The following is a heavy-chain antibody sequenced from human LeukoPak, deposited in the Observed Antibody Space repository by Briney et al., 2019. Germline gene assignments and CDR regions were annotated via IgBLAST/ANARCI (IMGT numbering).Heavy chain of an antibody. D-gene: IGHD2-2*03. V-gene: IGHV3-11*01. CDR3: ARANGYCSSTSCYPNDY. Sequence: GGPLRLSCAASGFTFSDYYMSWIRQAPGKGLEWVSYISSSGSTIYYADSVKGRFTISRDNAKNSLYLQMNSLGAEDTAVYYCARANGYCSSTSCYPNDYWGQGTLVTVSS. J-gene: IGHJ4*02. CDR2: ISSSGSTI. CDR1: GFTFSDYY.